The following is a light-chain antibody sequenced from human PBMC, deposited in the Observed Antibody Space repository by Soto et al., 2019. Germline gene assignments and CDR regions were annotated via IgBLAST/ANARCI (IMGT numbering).Light chain of an antibody. CDR1: SSDVGGYNY. Sequence: QSALTQPASVSGSPGQSITISFTGTSSDVGGYNYVSWYQQHPGKAPKLMIYDVSNRPSGVSNRFSGSKSGNTASLTISGLQAEDEADYYCNSYTSSSTLLFGGGTQLTVL. CDR2: DVS. V-gene: IGLV2-14*01. CDR3: NSYTSSSTLL. J-gene: IGLJ2*01.